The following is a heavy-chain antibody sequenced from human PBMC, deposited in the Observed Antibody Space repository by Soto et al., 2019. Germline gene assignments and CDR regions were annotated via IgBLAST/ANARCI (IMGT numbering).Heavy chain of an antibody. V-gene: IGHV2-5*01. D-gene: IGHD6-6*01. CDR1: GFSLTTSGVA. Sequence: QITLRESGPSLVKPTQTLTLTCTFSGFSLTTSGVAVGWISQPPGKALEWLALIYGHDDTRYSPSLKSRVTITKDTSKTQVVLIMTNMDPVDTATYYCAHRQYSSFDYWGQGTLVTVSS. J-gene: IGHJ4*02. CDR3: AHRQYSSFDY. CDR2: IYGHDDT.